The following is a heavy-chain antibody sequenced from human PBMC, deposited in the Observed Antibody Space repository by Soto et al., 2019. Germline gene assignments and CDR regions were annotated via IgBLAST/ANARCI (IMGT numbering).Heavy chain of an antibody. CDR2: SIPIFGTA. Sequence: ASVQVSCKASGGTFNNYPITWVRQAPGQGLEWMGGSIPIFGTANYAQKFQGRVTISVDESTSTAYMELSSLRSEDTAVYYCARGRGYSGDDHYYYFDMDVWGQGTTVTVSS. CDR1: GGTFNNYP. V-gene: IGHV1-69*13. CDR3: ARGRGYSGDDHYYYFDMDV. J-gene: IGHJ6*02. D-gene: IGHD5-12*01.